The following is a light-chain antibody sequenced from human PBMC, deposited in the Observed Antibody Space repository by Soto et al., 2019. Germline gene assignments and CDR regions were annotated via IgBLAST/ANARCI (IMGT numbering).Light chain of an antibody. Sequence: EIVLTQSPGTLSLSPGERATLSCRASQSVSSTYLAWYQQKPGQAPRLLIYGVSSRATSIPDRFSGSGSGTDFTLTISRLEPEDFAVYYCQRYDISPFPFGHGNKLEIK. CDR1: QSVSSTY. V-gene: IGKV3-20*01. J-gene: IGKJ2*01. CDR2: GVS. CDR3: QRYDISPFP.